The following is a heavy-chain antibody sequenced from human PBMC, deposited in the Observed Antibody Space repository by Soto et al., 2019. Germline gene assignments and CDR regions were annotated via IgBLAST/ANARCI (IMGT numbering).Heavy chain of an antibody. CDR2: TYYRSKWYN. CDR1: GDSVSSNSAA. V-gene: IGHV6-1*01. D-gene: IGHD4-17*01. CDR3: AREVEFSAGDYVSSYYFDY. Sequence: KQSQTLSLTCAISGDSVSSNSAAWNWIRQSPSRGLEWLGRTYYRSKWYNDYAVSVKSRITINPDTSKNQFSLQLNSVTPEDTAVYYCAREVEFSAGDYVSSYYFDYWGQGTLVTVSS. J-gene: IGHJ4*02.